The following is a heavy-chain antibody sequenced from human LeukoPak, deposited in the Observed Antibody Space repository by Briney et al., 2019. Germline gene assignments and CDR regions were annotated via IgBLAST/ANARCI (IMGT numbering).Heavy chain of an antibody. CDR2: IYPGDSDT. J-gene: IGHJ4*02. Sequence: GESLKISCKGSGYSFTSYWIGWVRQMPGKGLEWMGTIYPGDSDTRYSPSFQGQVTISADKSITTAYLQWSSLKASDTAMYYCASGSSGWYRYFDYWGQGTLVTVSS. CDR3: ASGSSGWYRYFDY. D-gene: IGHD6-19*01. CDR1: GYSFTSYW. V-gene: IGHV5-51*01.